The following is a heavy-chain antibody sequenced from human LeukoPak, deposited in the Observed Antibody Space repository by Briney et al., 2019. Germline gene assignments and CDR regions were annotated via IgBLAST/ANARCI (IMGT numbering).Heavy chain of an antibody. V-gene: IGHV3-48*04. D-gene: IGHD3-10*01. CDR2: ISGSSTTR. J-gene: IGHJ4*02. CDR1: GFTFSSYW. Sequence: PGGSLRLSCAASGFTFSSYWMSWVRQAPGKGLEWVSFISGSSTTRHYAVSVEGRFTVSRDTAKNSLYLQMNSLRADDTAVYYCARGPSRGLYGPGAYWGRGTLVSVSS. CDR3: ARGPSRGLYGPGAY.